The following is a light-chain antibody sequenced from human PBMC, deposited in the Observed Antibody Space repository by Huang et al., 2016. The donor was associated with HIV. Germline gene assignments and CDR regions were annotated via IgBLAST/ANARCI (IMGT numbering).Light chain of an antibody. CDR3: QQYDSLPRT. CDR2: DAA. V-gene: IGKV1-33*01. J-gene: IGKJ3*01. CDR1: RHIYSY. Sequence: DIQMTQSPPSLSASIGDRVTITCRASRHIYSYVNWYQHRPGKAPKLLIYDAANLEVGVPSRFSGSGSGRNFTLIISSLQPEDFATYYCQQYDSLPRTFGPGTKV.